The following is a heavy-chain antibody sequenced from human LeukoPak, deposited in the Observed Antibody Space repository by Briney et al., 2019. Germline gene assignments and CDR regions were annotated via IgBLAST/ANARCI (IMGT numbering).Heavy chain of an antibody. V-gene: IGHV3-30*04. CDR2: ISYDGSNK. CDR3: AKAGSDYVWGINWFDP. D-gene: IGHD3-16*01. J-gene: IGHJ5*02. Sequence: GGSLRLSCAASGFTFSSYAMHWVRQAPGKGLEWVAVISYDGSNKYYADSVKGRFTISRDNSKNTLYLQMNSLRAEDTAVYYCAKAGSDYVWGINWFDPWGQGTLVTVSS. CDR1: GFTFSSYA.